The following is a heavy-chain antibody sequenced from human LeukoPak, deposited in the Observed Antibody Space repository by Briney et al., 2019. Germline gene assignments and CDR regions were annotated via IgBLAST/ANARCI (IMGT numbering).Heavy chain of an antibody. CDR3: AGGRTDIVVVPATLRNYYFDY. Sequence: SVKVSCKASGGTFSSYAISWVRQAPGHGLEWLGGIMPMFGKANYAQKFQGRVTTTADKATSTAYMELSSLRSEDTAVYYCAGGRTDIVVVPATLRNYYFDYWGQGTLVTVSS. V-gene: IGHV1-69*06. D-gene: IGHD2-2*01. CDR2: IMPMFGKA. J-gene: IGHJ4*02. CDR1: GGTFSSYA.